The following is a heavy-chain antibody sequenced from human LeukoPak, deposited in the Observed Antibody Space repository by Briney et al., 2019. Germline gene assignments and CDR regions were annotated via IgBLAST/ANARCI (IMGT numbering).Heavy chain of an antibody. Sequence: SVKVSCKASGGTFSSYAISWVRQAPGEGLEWMGRIIPILGIANYAQKFQGKVTITADTSTRTDYMELSSLRPEDTAVYYCAMIRMVRGVDGYSYGYYFDYWGKGTLVTVSS. CDR2: IIPILGIA. J-gene: IGHJ4*02. CDR3: AMIRMVRGVDGYSYGYYFDY. V-gene: IGHV1-69*04. CDR1: GGTFSSYA. D-gene: IGHD5-18*01.